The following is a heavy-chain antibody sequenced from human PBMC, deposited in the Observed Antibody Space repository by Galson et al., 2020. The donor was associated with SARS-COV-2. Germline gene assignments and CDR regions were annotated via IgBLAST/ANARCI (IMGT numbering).Heavy chain of an antibody. CDR2: ISTYNGDT. Sequence: ASVKVSCATSGYTFTTYSITWLRQAPGLGLEWMGWISTYNGDTKYAQRFQGRVTMTTDTSTNTAYMELRSLRSDDTAVYCATIDGAPEYWGQGTLVTVSS. J-gene: IGHJ4*02. CDR3: TIDGAPEY. D-gene: IGHD4-17*01. V-gene: IGHV1-18*01. CDR1: GYTFTTYS.